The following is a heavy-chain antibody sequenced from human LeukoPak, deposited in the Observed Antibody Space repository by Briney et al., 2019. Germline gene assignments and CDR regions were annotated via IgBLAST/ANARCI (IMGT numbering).Heavy chain of an antibody. CDR3: ASVGPYNSGGPGDY. J-gene: IGHJ4*02. Sequence: SVKVSCKASGGTFSSYAISWVRQAPGQGLEWMGRIIPILGIANYAQKFQGRVTITADKSTSTAYMELSSLSSEDTAVYYCASVGPYNSGGPGDYWGQGTLVTVSS. CDR1: GGTFSSYA. V-gene: IGHV1-69*04. CDR2: IIPILGIA. D-gene: IGHD6-19*01.